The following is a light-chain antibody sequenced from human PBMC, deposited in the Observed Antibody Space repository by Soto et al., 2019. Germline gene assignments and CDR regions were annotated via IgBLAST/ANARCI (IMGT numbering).Light chain of an antibody. V-gene: IGKV3-20*01. Sequence: EIVLTQSPGTMSLSPGERATLSCRASQSVSSSFLAWYQQKPGQAPRLLIYDTSIRATGIPDRFSGSGSVTDFTLTSSRLEPEDFAVYYCQRYGSSPRYAFGQGTKLEIK. CDR3: QRYGSSPRYA. CDR1: QSVSSSF. J-gene: IGKJ2*01. CDR2: DTS.